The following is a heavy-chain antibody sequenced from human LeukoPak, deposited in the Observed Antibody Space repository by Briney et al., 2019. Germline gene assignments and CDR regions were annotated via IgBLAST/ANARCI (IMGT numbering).Heavy chain of an antibody. CDR3: ARIHYTAMVIGAFDI. Sequence: ASVKVSCKASGYIFTDYYMHWVRQAPGQELGWMGRINPNSGGTNYAQKFQGRVTMTRDTSISTAYMELSRLRSDDTAVYYCARIHYTAMVIGAFDIWGQGTMVTVSS. V-gene: IGHV1-2*06. J-gene: IGHJ3*02. D-gene: IGHD5-18*01. CDR1: GYIFTDYY. CDR2: INPNSGGT.